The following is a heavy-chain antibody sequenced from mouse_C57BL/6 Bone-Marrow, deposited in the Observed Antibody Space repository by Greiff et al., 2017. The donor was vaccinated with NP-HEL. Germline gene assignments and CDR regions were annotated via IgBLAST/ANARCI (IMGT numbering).Heavy chain of an antibody. Sequence: QVQLKQPGAELVRPGSSVKLSCKASGYTFTSYWMHWVKQRPIQGLEWIGNIDPSDSDTHYNQKFKDKATLTVDKSSSTAYMQLSSLTSEDSAVYYCARGYLGVWGTGTTVTVSS. CDR2: IDPSDSDT. CDR3: ARGYLGV. CDR1: GYTFTSYW. V-gene: IGHV1-52*01. J-gene: IGHJ1*03.